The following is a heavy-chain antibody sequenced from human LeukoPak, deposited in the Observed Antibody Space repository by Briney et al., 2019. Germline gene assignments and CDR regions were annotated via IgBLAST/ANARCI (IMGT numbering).Heavy chain of an antibody. V-gene: IGHV3-33*01. CDR1: GFIFSDYG. Sequence: GGSLRLSCAASGFIFSDYGMHWVRQAPGKGLEWVALIWYDGTKKYYTDSVKGRFTISRDNSKNTLYLQMNSLRAEDTAVYYCARERGYYDSSGYWGAGYYYYGMDVWGQGTTVTVSS. J-gene: IGHJ6*02. CDR2: IWYDGTKK. D-gene: IGHD3-22*01. CDR3: ARERGYYDSSGYWGAGYYYYGMDV.